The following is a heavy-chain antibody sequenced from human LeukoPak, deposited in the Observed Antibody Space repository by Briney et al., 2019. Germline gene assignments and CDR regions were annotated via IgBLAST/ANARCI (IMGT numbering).Heavy chain of an antibody. Sequence: GGSLRLSCAASGFTFSLYWMTWVRQAPGKGLELVANIKQDGSEKYYVDSVKGRFTISRDNAKNSLYLQMNSLRAEDTAVYYCATYYYDSSGLIWGQGTLVTVSS. D-gene: IGHD3-22*01. CDR3: ATYYYDSSGLI. CDR2: IKQDGSEK. J-gene: IGHJ4*02. V-gene: IGHV3-7*01. CDR1: GFTFSLYW.